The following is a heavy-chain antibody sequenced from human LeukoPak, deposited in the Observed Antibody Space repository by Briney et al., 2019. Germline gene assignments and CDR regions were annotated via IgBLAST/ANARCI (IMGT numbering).Heavy chain of an antibody. D-gene: IGHD3-10*01. CDR3: VKLVGVGELFWGHFLEDF. J-gene: IGHJ4*02. CDR1: GFTFSSYG. V-gene: IGHV3-30*02. CDR2: IRYDGSNK. Sequence: GGSLRFSCAASGFTFSSYGMHWVRQAPGKGLEWVAFIRYDGSNKYYADSVKGRFTISRDNSKNTLYLQMNSLRAEDTAVYYCVKLVGVGELFWGHFLEDFWGQGTLVTVSS.